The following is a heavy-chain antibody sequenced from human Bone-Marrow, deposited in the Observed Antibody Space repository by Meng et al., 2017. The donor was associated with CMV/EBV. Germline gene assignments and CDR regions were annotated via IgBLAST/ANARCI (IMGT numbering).Heavy chain of an antibody. CDR2: IWYDGRNK. J-gene: IGHJ4*02. Sequence: CAASGFSFTNYGMHWGRQAPGKGLEWVEIIWYDGRNKYYGDSVRGRFTISRDNSQRTVDLQMNSLRAEDTAVYYCAKPGGSSGYPPDYWGQGILVTVSS. CDR3: AKPGGSSGYPPDY. CDR1: GFSFTNYG. V-gene: IGHV3-33*06. D-gene: IGHD3-22*01.